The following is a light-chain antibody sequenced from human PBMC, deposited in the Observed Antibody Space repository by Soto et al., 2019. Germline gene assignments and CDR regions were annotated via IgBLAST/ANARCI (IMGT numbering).Light chain of an antibody. CDR3: QQYNNWPPWT. Sequence: EIVMTQSPATLSVSPGERATLSCRASQSVFSNLAWYQQKPGQAPRLLIYGASTRATGIPARFSGSGSGTEFTLTISSLQSGDFAVYYCQQYNNWPPWTFGQGTKVEIK. J-gene: IGKJ1*01. V-gene: IGKV3-15*01. CDR1: QSVFSN. CDR2: GAS.